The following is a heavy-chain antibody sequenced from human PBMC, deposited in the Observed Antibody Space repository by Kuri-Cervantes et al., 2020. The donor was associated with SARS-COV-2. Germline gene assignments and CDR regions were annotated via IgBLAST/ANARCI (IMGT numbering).Heavy chain of an antibody. V-gene: IGHV4-38-2*01. CDR1: GYSISSGYY. Sequence: GSLRLSCAVSGYSISSGYYWGWIRQPPGKGLEWIGSIYYSGSTYYNPSLKSRVTISVDTSKNQFSLKLSSVTAADTAVYYCARVAPITMVRVGEPNFDPWGQGTLVTVSS. CDR2: IYYSGST. D-gene: IGHD3-10*01. J-gene: IGHJ5*02. CDR3: ARVAPITMVRVGEPNFDP.